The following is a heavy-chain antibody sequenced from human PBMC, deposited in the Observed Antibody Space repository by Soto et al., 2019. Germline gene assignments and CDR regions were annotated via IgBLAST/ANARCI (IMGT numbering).Heavy chain of an antibody. CDR2: ITRTDST. CDR1: GFTFSNYA. D-gene: IGHD1-26*01. V-gene: IGHV3-23*01. Sequence: GGSLRLSCTASGFTFSNYAMSWVRQAPGKGLEWASAITRTDSTYYADSVKGRFTISRDNSRNTLYLQMNSLGAEDAALYYCAKALVGEVGATDYWGQGTLVTVSS. CDR3: AKALVGEVGATDY. J-gene: IGHJ4*02.